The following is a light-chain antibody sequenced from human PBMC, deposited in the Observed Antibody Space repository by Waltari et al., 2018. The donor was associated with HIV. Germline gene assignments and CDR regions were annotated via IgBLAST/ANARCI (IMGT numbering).Light chain of an antibody. V-gene: IGLV1-40*01. CDR3: QSYDSSLSGPRV. J-gene: IGLJ1*01. CDR2: GNS. CDR1: STHIGAGYD. Sequence: QSVLPQPPSVSGPPGQRVTISCTGSSTHIGAGYDVHWYQQLPGTAPKLLIYGNSNRPSGVPDRCSGCKSGTSASLSITWLQAEDEADYYCQSYDSSLSGPRVFGAGTKVTVL.